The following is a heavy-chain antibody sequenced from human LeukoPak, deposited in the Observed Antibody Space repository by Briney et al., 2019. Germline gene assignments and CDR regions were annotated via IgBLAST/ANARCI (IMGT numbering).Heavy chain of an antibody. Sequence: GGSLRLSCAASGFTFSSYAMHWVRQAPGKGLEWVAVISYDGSNKYYADSVKGRFTISRDNSKNMLFLQMNSLRAEDTAVYLGTGLWSSNGWDLNYWGQGTLVTVSS. CDR1: GFTFSSYA. V-gene: IGHV3-30-3*01. CDR2: ISYDGSNK. CDR3: TGLWSSNGWDLNY. J-gene: IGHJ4*02. D-gene: IGHD6-19*01.